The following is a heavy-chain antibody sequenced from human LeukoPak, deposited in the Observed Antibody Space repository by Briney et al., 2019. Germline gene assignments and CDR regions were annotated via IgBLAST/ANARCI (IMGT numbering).Heavy chain of an antibody. CDR3: ARDPLTLYDYYMDV. CDR1: GFTFSSYS. V-gene: IGHV3-21*01. D-gene: IGHD3-9*01. J-gene: IGHJ6*03. CDR2: ISSSSSYI. Sequence: PGGSLRLSCAASGFTFSSYSMNWVRQAPGKGLEWVSSISSSSSYIYYADSVKGRFTISRDNAKNSLYLQMNSLRAEDTAVYYRARDPLTLYDYYMDVWGKGTTVTVSS.